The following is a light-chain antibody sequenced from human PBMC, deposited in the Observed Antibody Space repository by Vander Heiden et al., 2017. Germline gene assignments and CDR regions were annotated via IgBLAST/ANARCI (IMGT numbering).Light chain of an antibody. CDR1: QSLLHSNGYNY. CDR2: LGS. V-gene: IGKV2-28*01. CDR3: MQALQPT. J-gene: IGKJ3*01. Sequence: DIVMTQSPLPLPVTPGEPASISCRSSQSLLHSNGYNYLDWYLQKPGQSPQLLIYLGSNRASGVPDRFSGSGSGTDFTLKISRVEAEDVGVYYCMQALQPTFGPGTKVDIK.